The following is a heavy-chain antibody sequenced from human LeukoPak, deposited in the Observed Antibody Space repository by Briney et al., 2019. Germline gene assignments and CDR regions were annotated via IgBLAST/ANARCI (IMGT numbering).Heavy chain of an antibody. D-gene: IGHD5-12*01. Sequence: GGSLRLSCAASGFVFSVFGMHWVRQAPGRGLEWVAFIRYDGTEKYYGVSMDGRFTISRDNAKNSLYLQMNSLRAEDTAVYYCASGLGGYDPPFDYWGQGTLVTVSS. J-gene: IGHJ4*02. V-gene: IGHV3-30*02. CDR1: GFVFSVFG. CDR2: IRYDGTEK. CDR3: ASGLGGYDPPFDY.